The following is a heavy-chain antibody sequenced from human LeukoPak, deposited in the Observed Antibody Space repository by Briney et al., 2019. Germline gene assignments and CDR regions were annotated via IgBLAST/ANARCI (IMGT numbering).Heavy chain of an antibody. CDR3: ASSRGTTGSWFDP. D-gene: IGHD1-1*01. Sequence: SVKVSCKASGGTFSSYAISWVRQAPGQGLEWMGGIIPIFGAANYAQKFQGRVTITADESTSTAYMELSSLRSEDTAVYYCASSRGTTGSWFDPWGQGTLVTVSS. CDR1: GGTFSSYA. J-gene: IGHJ5*02. V-gene: IGHV1-69*13. CDR2: IIPIFGAA.